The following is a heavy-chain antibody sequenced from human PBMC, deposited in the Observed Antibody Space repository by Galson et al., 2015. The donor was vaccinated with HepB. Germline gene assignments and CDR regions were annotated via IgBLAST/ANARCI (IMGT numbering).Heavy chain of an antibody. Sequence: SLRLSCAASGFTFSRYAMHWVRQAPGKGLEWVAVISYDGSNKYYADSVKGRFTISRDNSKNTLYLQMNSLRAEDTAVYYCAREYYDSSGYYYNDAFDIWGQGTMVTVSS. V-gene: IGHV3-30*04. D-gene: IGHD3-22*01. J-gene: IGHJ3*02. CDR2: ISYDGSNK. CDR3: AREYYDSSGYYYNDAFDI. CDR1: GFTFSRYA.